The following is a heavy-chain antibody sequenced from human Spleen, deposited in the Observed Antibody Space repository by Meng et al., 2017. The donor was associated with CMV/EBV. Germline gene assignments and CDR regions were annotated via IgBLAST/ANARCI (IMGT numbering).Heavy chain of an antibody. Sequence: ASVKVSCKASGYTFTGHYIHWVRQAPGQGLEWMGWINPNSGFTNYAQKFQGRVTITKDTSFTTAYMDLSRLRSDDTAMYYCARDELWLFEDEWGYMDVWGQGTTVTVSS. J-gene: IGHJ6*02. CDR3: ARDELWLFEDEWGYMDV. CDR2: INPNSGFT. V-gene: IGHV1-2*02. CDR1: GYTFTGHY. D-gene: IGHD3-10*01.